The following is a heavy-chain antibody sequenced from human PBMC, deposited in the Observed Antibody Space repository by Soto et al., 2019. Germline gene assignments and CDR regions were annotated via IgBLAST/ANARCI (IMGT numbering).Heavy chain of an antibody. V-gene: IGHV3-74*01. CDR1: GFTFSSYW. Sequence: GGSLRLSCAASGFTFSSYWIHWVRQAPGKGLVWVSRINSDGSSTSYADSVKGGFTISRDNAKNTLYLQMNSLRAEDTAVYYCASSDYIWGSYRPFDYWGQGTLVTVSS. J-gene: IGHJ4*02. CDR3: ASSDYIWGSYRPFDY. CDR2: INSDGSST. D-gene: IGHD3-16*02.